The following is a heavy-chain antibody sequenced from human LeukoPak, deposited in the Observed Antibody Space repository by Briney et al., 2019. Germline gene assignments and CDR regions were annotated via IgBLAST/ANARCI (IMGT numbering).Heavy chain of an antibody. CDR3: ARRRVFIDY. J-gene: IGHJ4*02. V-gene: IGHV3-11*01. CDR1: GFTLSDYY. Sequence: NTGGSLRLSCAASGFTLSDYYMSRIRQAPGKGLEWVSYSRSSGTTIYYADSVKGRFAISRDNAKNSLYLQMNSLRAEDTAVYYCARRRVFIDYWGQGTLVTVSS. CDR2: SRSSGTTI.